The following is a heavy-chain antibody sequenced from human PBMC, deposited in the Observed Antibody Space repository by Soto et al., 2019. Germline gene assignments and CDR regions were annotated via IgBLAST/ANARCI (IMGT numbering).Heavy chain of an antibody. D-gene: IGHD6-19*01. J-gene: IGHJ4*02. CDR3: ARLAVADTGGFDY. CDR1: GDSVSSNSAV. V-gene: IGHV6-1*01. CDR2: TYYRSKWFN. Sequence: QSQTLSLTCAISGDSVSSNSAVWNWIRQSPSRGLEWLGRTYYRSKWFNDYAVSVKSRITINPDTSKNQFSLHLNSVTPEDTAVYYCARLAVADTGGFDYWGQGTLVTVSS.